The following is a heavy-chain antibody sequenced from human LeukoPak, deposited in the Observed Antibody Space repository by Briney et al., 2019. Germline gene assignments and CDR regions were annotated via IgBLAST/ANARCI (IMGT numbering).Heavy chain of an antibody. CDR1: GFTFSSGA. V-gene: IGHV3-23*01. J-gene: IGHJ4*02. Sequence: PGGSLRLSCAASGFTFSSGAMSWVRQAPGKGLEWVSGISGSGGSTYYADSVKGRFAISRDKSSNTLYLQMNSLRAEDTAVYYCAKGGAIRAFDYWGQGTLVTVSS. D-gene: IGHD2-2*01. CDR2: ISGSGGST. CDR3: AKGGAIRAFDY.